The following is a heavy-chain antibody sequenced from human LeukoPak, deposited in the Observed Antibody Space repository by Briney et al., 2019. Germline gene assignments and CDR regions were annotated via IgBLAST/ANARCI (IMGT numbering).Heavy chain of an antibody. D-gene: IGHD6-19*01. CDR2: IYYSGST. CDR3: ARGYSSGWFPIDY. CDR1: GYSISSSNW. Sequence: SDTLSLTCAVSGYSISSSNWWGWIRQPPGKGLEWIGYIYYSGSTNYNSSLKSRVTISVDTSKNQFSLKLSSVTAADTAVYYCARGYSSGWFPIDYWGQGTLVTVSS. J-gene: IGHJ4*02. V-gene: IGHV4-28*03.